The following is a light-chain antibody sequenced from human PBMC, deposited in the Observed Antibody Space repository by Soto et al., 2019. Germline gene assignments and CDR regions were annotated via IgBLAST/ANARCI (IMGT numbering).Light chain of an antibody. V-gene: IGLV1-40*01. CDR1: SSNIGSGYD. J-gene: IGLJ2*01. CDR3: QSYDSRMSVV. Sequence: QAVVTQPPSVSGAPGQRVTISCTGSSSNIGSGYDVHWYQQLPGTAPKLLIYGNNNRPSGVPDRFSGSKSGTSASLAITGLQAEDEADYYCQSYDSRMSVVFGGGTKVTVL. CDR2: GNN.